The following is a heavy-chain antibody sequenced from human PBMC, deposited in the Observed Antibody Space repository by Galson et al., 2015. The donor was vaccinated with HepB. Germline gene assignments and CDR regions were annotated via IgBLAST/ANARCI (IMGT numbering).Heavy chain of an antibody. CDR2: INPSGGST. Sequence: SYYMHWVRQAPGQGLEWMGIINPSGGSTSYAQKFQGRVTMTRDTSTSTVYMELSSLRSEDTAVYYCARSSSGYSSSWPYDYWGQGTLVTVSS. CDR3: ARSSSGYSSSWPYDY. D-gene: IGHD6-13*01. J-gene: IGHJ4*02. V-gene: IGHV1-46*01. CDR1: SYY.